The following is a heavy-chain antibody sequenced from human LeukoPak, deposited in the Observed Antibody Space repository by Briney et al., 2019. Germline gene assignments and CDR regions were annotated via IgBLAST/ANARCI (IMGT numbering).Heavy chain of an antibody. D-gene: IGHD5-12*01. CDR3: ARERGDIVATPYYYGMDV. Sequence: PGGSLRLSCAASGFTFSSYGMHWVRQAPGKGLEWVAVIWYDGSNKYYADSVKGRFTISRDNSKNTLYLQMNSLRAEDTAVYYCARERGDIVATPYYYGMDVWGKGTTVTVSS. J-gene: IGHJ6*04. CDR2: IWYDGSNK. V-gene: IGHV3-33*01. CDR1: GFTFSSYG.